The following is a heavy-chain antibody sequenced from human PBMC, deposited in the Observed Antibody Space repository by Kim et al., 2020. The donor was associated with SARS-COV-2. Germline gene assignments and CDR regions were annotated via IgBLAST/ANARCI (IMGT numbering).Heavy chain of an antibody. CDR2: ISYDGSNK. CDR3: ARGPHTYYYDSSGYYYGYDFDY. J-gene: IGHJ4*02. V-gene: IGHV3-30-3*01. CDR1: GFTFSSYA. D-gene: IGHD3-22*01. Sequence: GGSLRLSCAASGFTFSSYAMHWVRQAPGKGLEWVAVISYDGSNKYYADSVKGRFTISRDNSKNTLYLQMNSLRAEDTAVYYCARGPHTYYYDSSGYYYGYDFDYWGQGTLVTVSS.